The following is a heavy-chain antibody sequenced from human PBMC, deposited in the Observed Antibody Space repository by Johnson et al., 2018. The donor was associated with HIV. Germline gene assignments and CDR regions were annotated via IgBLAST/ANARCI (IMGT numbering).Heavy chain of an antibody. D-gene: IGHD5-12*01. CDR2: IKNKTDGGTT. V-gene: IGHV3-15*01. Sequence: VLLVESGGGVVQPGGSLRLSCAASGFTFSNAWMSWVRQAPGKGLDWVGRIKNKTDGGTTDYAAPMKGRFTISRDDSKNTLYLPMNSVRAEDTAVYYCAREGGYSGYEGVGHTNDAFDIWGQGTMVTVSS. CDR3: AREGGYSGYEGVGHTNDAFDI. CDR1: GFTFSNAW. J-gene: IGHJ3*02.